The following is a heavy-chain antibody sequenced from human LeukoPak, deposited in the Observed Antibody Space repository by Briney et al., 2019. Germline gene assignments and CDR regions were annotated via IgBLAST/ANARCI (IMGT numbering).Heavy chain of an antibody. J-gene: IGHJ2*01. Sequence: GGSLRLSCAASGFIFSDYWMTWVRQAPEKGLEWVAQINVDGSAKTYVDSLKGRFTISRDNAKNSLYLQMNSLRAEDTGVYYCARDAYCSTTSCKEYFDLWGRGTLVTVSS. V-gene: IGHV3-7*01. CDR3: ARDAYCSTTSCKEYFDL. D-gene: IGHD2-2*01. CDR2: INVDGSAK. CDR1: GFIFSDYW.